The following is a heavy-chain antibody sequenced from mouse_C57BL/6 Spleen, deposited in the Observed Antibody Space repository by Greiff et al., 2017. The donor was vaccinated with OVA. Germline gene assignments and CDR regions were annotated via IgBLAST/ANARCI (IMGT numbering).Heavy chain of an antibody. V-gene: IGHV1-52*01. J-gene: IGHJ2*01. CDR1: GYTFTSYW. D-gene: IGHD4-1*02. CDR2: IDPSDSET. Sequence: QVQLQQSGAELVRPGSSVKLSCKASGYTFTSYWMHWVKQRPIQGLEWIGNIDPSDSETHYNQKFKDKATLTVDKSSSTAYMQVSSLTSEDSAVYYCARSANCDGENYFDYWGQGTTLTVSS. CDR3: ARSANCDGENYFDY.